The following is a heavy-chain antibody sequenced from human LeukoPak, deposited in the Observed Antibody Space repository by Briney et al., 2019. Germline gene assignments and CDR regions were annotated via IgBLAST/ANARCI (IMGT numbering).Heavy chain of an antibody. CDR1: GYTFTSYD. V-gene: IGHV1-8*03. Sequence: ASVKVSCKASGYTFTSYDINWVRQATGQGLEWMGWMNPNSGNTGYAQKFQGRVTITRNTSISTAYMELSSLRSEDTAVYYCARGPIVVVPAAISIRFDPWGQGTLVTVSS. J-gene: IGHJ5*02. D-gene: IGHD2-2*01. CDR3: ARGPIVVVPAAISIRFDP. CDR2: MNPNSGNT.